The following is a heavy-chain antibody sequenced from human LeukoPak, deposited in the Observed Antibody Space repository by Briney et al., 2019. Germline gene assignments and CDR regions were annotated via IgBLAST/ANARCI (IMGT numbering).Heavy chain of an antibody. D-gene: IGHD2-2*01. V-gene: IGHV4-4*07. CDR2: IYTSGST. CDR1: GGSISSYY. J-gene: IGHJ4*02. Sequence: SETLSLTCTVSGGSISSYYWSWIRQPAGKGLEWIGRIYTSGSTNYNPSLKSRVTISVDTSKNQFSLKLSSVTAADTAVYYCARADLGYCSSTXXXAFDYGGQGTLVTVSX. CDR3: ARADLGYCSSTXXXAFDY.